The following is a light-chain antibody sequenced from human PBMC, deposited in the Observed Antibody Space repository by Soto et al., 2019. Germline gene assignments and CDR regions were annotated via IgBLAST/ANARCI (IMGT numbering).Light chain of an antibody. CDR2: KAS. Sequence: DIQMTQSPSTLSGSVGDRVTITCRASQTISSWLAWYQQKPGKAPKLLIYKASTLKSGVPSRFSGSGSGTEFTLTISSLRPDDFATYYCQQYNDYSAWTFGQGTKVDI. CDR1: QTISSW. J-gene: IGKJ1*01. V-gene: IGKV1-5*03. CDR3: QQYNDYSAWT.